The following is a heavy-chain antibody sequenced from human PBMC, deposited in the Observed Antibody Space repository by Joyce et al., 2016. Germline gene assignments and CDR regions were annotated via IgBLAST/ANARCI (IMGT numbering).Heavy chain of an antibody. D-gene: IGHD2/OR15-2a*01. J-gene: IGHJ4*02. CDR3: ARDPQNFGF. CDR2: IYHNGKT. V-gene: IGHV4-38-2*01. CDR1: GDSISSGYF. Sequence: VQLQESGPGLVKHSETLSLTCDVSGDSISSGYFYGWVRQAPGKGLEWIANIYHNGKTYYNASLKSRVTISVDTSKNQLSLKLSSVTAADTAVYYCARDPQNFGFWGQGTLVIVSS.